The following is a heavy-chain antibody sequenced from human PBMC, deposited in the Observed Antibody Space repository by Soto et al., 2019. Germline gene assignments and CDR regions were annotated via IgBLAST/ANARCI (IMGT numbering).Heavy chain of an antibody. CDR3: ARGWYSGSYKGDYYYGMDV. CDR2: INPNSGGT. V-gene: IGHV1-2*04. CDR1: GYTFTGYY. Sequence: ASVKVSCKASGYTFTGYYMHWVRQAPGQELEWMGWINPNSGGTNYAQKFQGWVTMTRDTSISTAYMELSRLRSDDTAVYYCARGWYSGSYKGDYYYGMDVWGQGTMVTVFS. J-gene: IGHJ6*02. D-gene: IGHD1-26*01.